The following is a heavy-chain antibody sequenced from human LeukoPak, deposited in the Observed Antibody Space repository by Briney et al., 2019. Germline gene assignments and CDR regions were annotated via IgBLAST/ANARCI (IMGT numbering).Heavy chain of an antibody. D-gene: IGHD2-2*01. Sequence: GGSLRLSCSASGFTFSSCGMHWVRQAPGKGLEYVSSMTSNGGSTYHADSVKGRFTISRDNSKNTLFLQMSSLRAEDSAVYYCVSGYCSSTSSRFAYWGQGTLVTVSS. J-gene: IGHJ4*02. CDR2: MTSNGGST. CDR3: VSGYCSSTSSRFAY. V-gene: IGHV3-64D*06. CDR1: GFTFSSCG.